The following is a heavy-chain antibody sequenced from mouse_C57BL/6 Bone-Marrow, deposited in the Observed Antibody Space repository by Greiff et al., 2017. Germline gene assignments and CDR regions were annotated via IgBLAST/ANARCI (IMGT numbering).Heavy chain of an antibody. D-gene: IGHD1-1*01. Sequence: QVQLQQSGAELARPGASVKLSCKASGYTFTSYGISWVKQRTGQGLEWIGEIYPRSGNTYYNEKFKGKATLTADKYSSTAYMDLRSLTSEDSAVYFCARRSYYYGSSYWYFDVWGTGTTVTVSA. CDR1: GYTFTSYG. CDR3: ARRSYYYGSSYWYFDV. J-gene: IGHJ1*03. V-gene: IGHV1-81*01. CDR2: IYPRSGNT.